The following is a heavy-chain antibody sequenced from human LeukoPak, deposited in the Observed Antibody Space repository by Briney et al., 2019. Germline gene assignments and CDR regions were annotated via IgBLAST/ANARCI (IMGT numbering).Heavy chain of an antibody. CDR3: ARDSALAQAGMFDY. Sequence: SETLSLTCTVSGGSISSSSYYWAWIRQPPGKGLEWIGSIYYSGTTYYNPSLKSRITISVDTSKNQFSLKLSSVTAADTAVYYCARDSALAQAGMFDYWGQGTMVTVSS. CDR2: IYYSGTT. J-gene: IGHJ4*02. D-gene: IGHD3-10*01. V-gene: IGHV4-39*07. CDR1: GGSISSSSYY.